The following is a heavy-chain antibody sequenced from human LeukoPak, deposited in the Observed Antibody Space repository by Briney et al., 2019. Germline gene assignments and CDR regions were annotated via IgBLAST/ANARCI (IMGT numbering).Heavy chain of an antibody. CDR3: ARDLSSNYPWFDP. J-gene: IGHJ5*02. CDR1: GGSISSYY. V-gene: IGHV4-59*01. D-gene: IGHD4-4*01. CDR2: IYYSGST. Sequence: PSETLSLTCTVSGGSISSYYWSWIRQPPGKGLEWIGYIYYSGSTNYNPSLKSRVTISVDTSKNQFSLKLSSVTAADTAVYYCARDLSSNYPWFDPWGQGTLVTVSS.